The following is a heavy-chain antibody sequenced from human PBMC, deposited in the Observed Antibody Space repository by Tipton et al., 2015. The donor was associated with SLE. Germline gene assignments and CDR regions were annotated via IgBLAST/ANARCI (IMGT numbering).Heavy chain of an antibody. J-gene: IGHJ4*02. CDR1: GGSISSSSYY. Sequence: TLSLTCTVSGGSISSSSYYWSWIRQPPGKGLEWIGYIYYSGSTYYNPSLKSRATISVDTSKNQFSLKLSSVTAADTAVYYCARGGMATIDYWGQGTLVTVSS. D-gene: IGHD5-24*01. CDR3: ARGGMATIDY. V-gene: IGHV4-30-4*08. CDR2: IYYSGST.